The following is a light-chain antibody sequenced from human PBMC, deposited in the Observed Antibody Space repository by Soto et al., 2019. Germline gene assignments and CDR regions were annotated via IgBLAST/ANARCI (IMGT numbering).Light chain of an antibody. V-gene: IGLV2-8*01. CDR3: SSYAGSYTVV. Sequence: QSALTQPASVSGSPGQSITISCTGTSSDVGGFNYVSWYQHHPGEAPKLMIYEVSKRPSGVPDRFSGSKSGNTASLTVSGLQTEDEADYYCSSYAGSYTVVFGGGTKVTVL. CDR1: SSDVGGFNY. J-gene: IGLJ2*01. CDR2: EVS.